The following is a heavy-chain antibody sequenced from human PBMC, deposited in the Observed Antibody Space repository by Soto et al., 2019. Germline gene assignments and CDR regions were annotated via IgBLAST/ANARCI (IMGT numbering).Heavy chain of an antibody. CDR3: AKPRRPLYYDSSGYYLGTGRDKDDY. V-gene: IGHV3-21*04. D-gene: IGHD3-22*01. Sequence: GGSLRLSCAAPGFSFNSYSMNWVRQAPGKGLEWVSSTRGTAPDTYYADSVQGRFIISRDNAKTSLYLQMNSLRAEDTAVYCCAKPRRPLYYDSSGYYLGTGRDKDDYWGQGTLVTVSS. J-gene: IGHJ4*02. CDR1: GFSFNSYS. CDR2: TRGTAPDT.